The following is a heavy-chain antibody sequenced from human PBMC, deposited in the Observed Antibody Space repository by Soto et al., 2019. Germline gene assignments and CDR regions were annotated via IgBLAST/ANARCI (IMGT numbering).Heavy chain of an antibody. CDR1: GYSVTSYY. CDR2: INPNSGST. Sequence: ASVKVSCKASGYSVTSYYMHWVRQAPGQGLEWMGIINPNSGSTTYAQKFQGRVTMTRDTSTSTVYMELTSLTSGDTAVYYCARAGIAYCSSTTCYLYYYVMDVWGQGTTVTVS. J-gene: IGHJ6*02. V-gene: IGHV1-46*01. CDR3: ARAGIAYCSSTTCYLYYYVMDV. D-gene: IGHD2-2*01.